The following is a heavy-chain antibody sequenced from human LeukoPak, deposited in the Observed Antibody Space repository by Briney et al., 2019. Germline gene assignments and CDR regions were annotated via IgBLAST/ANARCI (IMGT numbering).Heavy chain of an antibody. J-gene: IGHJ6*03. V-gene: IGHV3-21*01. CDR2: ISSSSSYT. D-gene: IGHD1-26*01. CDR1: GFTFSTYS. CDR3: ARDPLGLKIPMDV. Sequence: GGSLRPSCAASGFTFSTYSMNWVRQAPGKGLEWVSSISSSSSYTYYPDSLKGRFAISRDNAKNSLYLQMNSLRAEDTAVYYCARDPLGLKIPMDVWGKGTTVTVSS.